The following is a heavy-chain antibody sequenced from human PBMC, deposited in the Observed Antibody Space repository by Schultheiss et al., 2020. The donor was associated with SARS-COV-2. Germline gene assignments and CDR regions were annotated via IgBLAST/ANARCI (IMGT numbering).Heavy chain of an antibody. V-gene: IGHV3-23*01. Sequence: GGSLRLSCAASGFTFSSYAMHWVRQAPGKGLEWVSAISGSGGSTYYADSVKGRFTISRDNSKNTLYLQMNSLRAEDTAVYYCARGPRAAGYYYYGMDVWGQGTTVTVSS. J-gene: IGHJ6*02. CDR1: GFTFSSYA. CDR3: ARGPRAAGYYYYGMDV. CDR2: ISGSGGST. D-gene: IGHD6-13*01.